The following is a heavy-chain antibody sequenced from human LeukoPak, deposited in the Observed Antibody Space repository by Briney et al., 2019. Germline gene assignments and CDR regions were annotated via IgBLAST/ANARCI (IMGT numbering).Heavy chain of an antibody. CDR1: GFTFDDYT. J-gene: IGHJ6*03. V-gene: IGHV3-43*01. D-gene: IGHD3-10*01. CDR3: AKDVHGSGYYYYMDV. Sequence: PGGSLRLSCAASGFTFDDYTMHWVRQDPGKGLEWVSLISWDGGSTYYADSVKGRFTISRDNSKNSLYLQMNSLRTEDTALYYCAKDVHGSGYYYYMDVWGKGTTVTVSS. CDR2: ISWDGGST.